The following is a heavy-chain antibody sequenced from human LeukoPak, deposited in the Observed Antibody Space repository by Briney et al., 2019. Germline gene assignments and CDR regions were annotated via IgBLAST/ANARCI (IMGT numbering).Heavy chain of an antibody. Sequence: GRSMRLAYAASGFTGSTCAMHWVPQAPSKGLEGVAVMSHDGRNKFYADSVKGRFTISRENSKNTLYLQMSSLGAEDTAVFYCARDSNWNQPDYWGQGTLVTVSS. CDR2: MSHDGRNK. V-gene: IGHV3-30*04. J-gene: IGHJ4*02. CDR1: GFTGSTCA. D-gene: IGHD1-20*01. CDR3: ARDSNWNQPDY.